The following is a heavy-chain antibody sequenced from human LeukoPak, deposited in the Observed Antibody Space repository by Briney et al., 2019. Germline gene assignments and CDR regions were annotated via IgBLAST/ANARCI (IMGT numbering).Heavy chain of an antibody. Sequence: GGSLRLSCAASGFTFSNYAMHWVRQAPGKGLEWVAVISYHGSNTYYADSVKGRFTISRDNSKNTLFLQMNSLRADDTAVYFCARELPSRGYFDYWGQGTLVTVSS. V-gene: IGHV3-30*04. CDR3: ARELPSRGYFDY. CDR1: GFTFSNYA. J-gene: IGHJ4*02. D-gene: IGHD1-26*01. CDR2: ISYHGSNT.